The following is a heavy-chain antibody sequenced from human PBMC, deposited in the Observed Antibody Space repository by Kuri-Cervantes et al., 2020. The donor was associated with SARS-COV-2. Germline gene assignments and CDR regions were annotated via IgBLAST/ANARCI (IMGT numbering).Heavy chain of an antibody. CDR3: ARRVTFYYYMDV. D-gene: IGHD2/OR15-2a*01. CDR2: ISSSGSTI. V-gene: IGHV3-11*04. Sequence: GGSLRLSCAASGFTFSYYYMSWIRQAPGRGMEWVSYISSSGSTIYYADSVKGRFTISRDKARNPLYLQMNSLRAEDTAVYYCARRVTFYYYMDVWGKGTTVTVSS. J-gene: IGHJ6*03. CDR1: GFTFSYYY.